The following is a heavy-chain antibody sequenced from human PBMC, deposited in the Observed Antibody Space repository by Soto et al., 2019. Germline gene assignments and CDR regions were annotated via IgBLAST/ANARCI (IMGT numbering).Heavy chain of an antibody. D-gene: IGHD6-13*01. V-gene: IGHV4-59*08. CDR3: ARHVGGSSIDY. J-gene: IGHJ4*02. CDR2: IYYSGST. CDR1: GGSISSYY. Sequence: SETLSLTCTVSGGSISSYYWSWIRQPPGKGLEWIGCIYYSGSTNYNPSLKSRVTISVDTSKNQFSLKLSSVTAADTAVYYCARHVGGSSIDYWGQGTLVTVSS.